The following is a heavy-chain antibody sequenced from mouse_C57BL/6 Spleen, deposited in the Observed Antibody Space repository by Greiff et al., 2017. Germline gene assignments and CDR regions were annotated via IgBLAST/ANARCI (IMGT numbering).Heavy chain of an antibody. Sequence: EVKLVESGPELVKPGASVKISCKASGYSFTGYYMNWVKQSPEKSLEWIGEINPSTGGTTYNQKFKAKATLTVDKSSSTAYMQLKSLTSEDSAVYYCANYDYDVGAWFAYWGQGTLVTVSA. CDR1: GYSFTGYY. CDR2: INPSTGGT. J-gene: IGHJ3*01. CDR3: ANYDYDVGAWFAY. V-gene: IGHV1-42*01. D-gene: IGHD2-4*01.